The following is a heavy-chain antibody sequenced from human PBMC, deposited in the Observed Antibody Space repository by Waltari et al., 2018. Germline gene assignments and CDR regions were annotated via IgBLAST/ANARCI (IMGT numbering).Heavy chain of an antibody. CDR2: IYPGVSAT. J-gene: IGHJ6*02. D-gene: IGHD3-10*01. CDR1: GYSFTSYW. CDR3: ARHFVTGSYGSGSYYNTNYGMDV. Sequence: EVQLVQSGAEVKKPGESLKISCKGSGYSFTSYWIGWVRQMPGKGLEWMGIIYPGVSATRYSPSFQGQVTISADKSISTAYLQWSSLKASDTAMYYCARHFVTGSYGSGSYYNTNYGMDVWGQGTTVTVSS. V-gene: IGHV5-51*01.